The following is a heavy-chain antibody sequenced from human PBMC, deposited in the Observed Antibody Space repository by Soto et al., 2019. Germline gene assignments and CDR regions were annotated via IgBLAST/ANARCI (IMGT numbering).Heavy chain of an antibody. CDR1: GGSVSSGAYY. CDR3: ARARLRAVYAFDI. V-gene: IGHV4-31*03. CDR2: IYYSGST. Sequence: SETLSLTCTVSGGSVSSGAYYWTWIRQRPGKGPEWIGYIYYSGSTYYSPSLKSRLSISLDTSKNQFSLRLSSVTAADTAMYYCARARLRAVYAFDIWGPGTMVTVSS. J-gene: IGHJ3*02. D-gene: IGHD5-12*01.